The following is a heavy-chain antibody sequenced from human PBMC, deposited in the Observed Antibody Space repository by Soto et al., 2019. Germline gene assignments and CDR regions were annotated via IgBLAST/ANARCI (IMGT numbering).Heavy chain of an antibody. CDR2: IYWNGDK. Sequence: SGPTLVNPTQTLTLTCTFSGFSLSTSGVGVGWIRQPPGKALEWLALIYWNGDKRYSPSLKSRLTITKDTSKNQVVLTMTNMDPVDTATYYCAHIRARGYSYGYQDYYYGMDVWGQGTTVTVSS. CDR3: AHIRARGYSYGYQDYYYGMDV. J-gene: IGHJ6*02. V-gene: IGHV2-5*01. CDR1: GFSLSTSGVG. D-gene: IGHD5-18*01.